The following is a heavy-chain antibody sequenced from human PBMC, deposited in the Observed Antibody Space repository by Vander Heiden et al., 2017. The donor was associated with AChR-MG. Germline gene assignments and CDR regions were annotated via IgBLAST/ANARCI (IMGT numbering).Heavy chain of an antibody. CDR3: ARDEIRVVTAIRTDYYYYGMDV. CDR1: GGTFSRDA. CDR2: IIPIFGTA. D-gene: IGHD2-21*02. V-gene: IGHV1-69*01. J-gene: IGHJ6*02. Sequence: QVQLVQSGAEVKKPGSSVKVSCKASGGTFSRDAISWVRQAPGQGLEWMGGIIPIFGTANYAQKFQGRVTITADESTSTAYMELSSLRSEDTAVYYCARDEIRVVTAIRTDYYYYGMDVWGQGTTVTVSS.